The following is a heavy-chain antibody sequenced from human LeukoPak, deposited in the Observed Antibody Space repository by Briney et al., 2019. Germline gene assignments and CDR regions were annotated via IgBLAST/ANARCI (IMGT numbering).Heavy chain of an antibody. J-gene: IGHJ6*03. V-gene: IGHV1-69*05. Sequence: SVKVSCKASGGTFSSYAISWVRQAPGQGLEWMGGIIPIFGTANYAQKFQGRVTITTDESTSTAYMELSSLRSEDTAVYYCARSVFEGGYYEGYYYYMDVWGKGTTVTVSS. D-gene: IGHD3-3*01. CDR1: GGTFSSYA. CDR2: IIPIFGTA. CDR3: ARSVFEGGYYEGYYYYMDV.